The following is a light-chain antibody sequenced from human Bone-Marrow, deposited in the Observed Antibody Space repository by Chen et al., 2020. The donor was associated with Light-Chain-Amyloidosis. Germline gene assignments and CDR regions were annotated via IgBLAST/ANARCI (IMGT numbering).Light chain of an antibody. J-gene: IGLJ2*01. CDR3: QSADSSGTYEVI. Sequence: SYELTQHPSVSVSPGQTARIPCSGDDLPTKYAYWYQQKPGQAPVLVIHRDTERPSGISERFSGSSSGTTATLTISGVQAEDEADYHCQSADSSGTYEVIFGGGTKLTVL. CDR1: DLPTKY. CDR2: RDT. V-gene: IGLV3-25*03.